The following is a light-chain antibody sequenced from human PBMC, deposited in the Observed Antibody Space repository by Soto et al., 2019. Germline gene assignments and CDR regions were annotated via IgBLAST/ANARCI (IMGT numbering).Light chain of an antibody. CDR2: EVS. J-gene: IGLJ3*02. CDR3: ISYTSSSTWV. CDR1: SSDVGGYNY. Sequence: QSALTQPASVSGSPGQSITISCTGTSSDVGGYNYVSWYQQHPGTAPKLMIYEVSNRPSGVSDRFSGSRSGNTASLTISGLQAEDESDYYCISYTSSSTWVFGGGTKLTFL. V-gene: IGLV2-14*01.